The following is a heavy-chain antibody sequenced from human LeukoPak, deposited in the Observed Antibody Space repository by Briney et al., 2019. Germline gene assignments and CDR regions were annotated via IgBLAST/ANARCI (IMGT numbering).Heavy chain of an antibody. D-gene: IGHD2-8*01. Sequence: GRSLRLSCAASGFTFSSYGMHWVRQAPGKGLEWVAVISYDGSNKYYADSVKGRFTISRDNSKNTLYLQMNSLRAEDTAVYYCAKDAELLGYEGPDDWGQGTLVTVSS. CDR2: ISYDGSNK. J-gene: IGHJ4*02. CDR3: AKDAELLGYEGPDD. V-gene: IGHV3-30*18. CDR1: GFTFSSYG.